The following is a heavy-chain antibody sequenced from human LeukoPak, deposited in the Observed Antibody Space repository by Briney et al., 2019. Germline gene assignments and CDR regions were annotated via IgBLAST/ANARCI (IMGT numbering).Heavy chain of an antibody. V-gene: IGHV3-30*02. CDR1: GFTFSSYG. CDR3: ATGYSSGWYAYYFDY. Sequence: GGSLRLSCAASGFTFSSYGMHWVRQAPGKGLEWVAFIRFDGSNKYYADSVKGRFTISRDTSKNTLYLQMNSLRAEDTAVYYCATGYSSGWYAYYFDYWGQGTLVTVSS. CDR2: IRFDGSNK. J-gene: IGHJ4*02. D-gene: IGHD6-19*01.